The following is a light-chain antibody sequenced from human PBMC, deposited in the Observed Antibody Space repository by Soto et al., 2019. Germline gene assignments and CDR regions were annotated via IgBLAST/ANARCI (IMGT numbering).Light chain of an antibody. CDR2: KAS. CDR3: QQYDVYSK. Sequence: DIQMTQSPSTLSASVGDRVTITCRASQNIRSWLAWYQQKPGKAPKLLIYKASNLASGVPSRFSASGSGTEFTLTISSLQPDDFGTYYCQQYDVYSKFGQGTRVDVK. V-gene: IGKV1-5*03. CDR1: QNIRSW. J-gene: IGKJ1*01.